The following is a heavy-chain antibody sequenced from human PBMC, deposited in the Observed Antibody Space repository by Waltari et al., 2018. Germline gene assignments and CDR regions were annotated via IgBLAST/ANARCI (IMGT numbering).Heavy chain of an antibody. CDR2: INPNSGGT. V-gene: IGHV1-2*06. Sequence: QVQLVQSGAEVKKPGASVKVSCKASGYTFTGYYMHWVRQAPGQGLEWMGRINPNSGGTNEAQKVQCRVTRTRDTAISTAYMERSRLRSDDTAVYYWAREGRSSSWYGGDYWGQGTLVTVSS. CDR1: GYTFTGYY. D-gene: IGHD6-13*01. J-gene: IGHJ4*02. CDR3: AREGRSSSWYGGDY.